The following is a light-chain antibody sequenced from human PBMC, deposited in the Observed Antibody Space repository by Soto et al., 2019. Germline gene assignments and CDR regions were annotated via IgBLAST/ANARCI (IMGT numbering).Light chain of an antibody. V-gene: IGKV2-28*01. Sequence: DIVMTQSPLSLPVTPGEPASIFCRSSPSLLHSNGYNYLDWYMQXPGQSPXXLIYLGSNRASGVPDRFSGSGSGTDFTLQISRVEAADVGVYYCMQSLRFWTFGQGTRLEIK. CDR1: PSLLHSNGYNY. CDR2: LGS. J-gene: IGKJ5*01. CDR3: MQSLRFWT.